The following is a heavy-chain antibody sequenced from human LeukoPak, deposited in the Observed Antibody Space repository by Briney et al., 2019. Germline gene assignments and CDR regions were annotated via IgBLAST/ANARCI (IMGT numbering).Heavy chain of an antibody. CDR1: GFTFSSYG. D-gene: IGHD3-22*01. J-gene: IGHJ3*02. Sequence: PGGSLRLSCAASGFTFSSYGMRWVRQAPGKGLEWVAVIWYDGSNKYYADSVKGRFTISRDNSKNTLYLQMNSLRAEDTAVYYCASDYYDSSGYYSYAFDIWGQGTMVTVSS. CDR2: IWYDGSNK. V-gene: IGHV3-33*01. CDR3: ASDYYDSSGYYSYAFDI.